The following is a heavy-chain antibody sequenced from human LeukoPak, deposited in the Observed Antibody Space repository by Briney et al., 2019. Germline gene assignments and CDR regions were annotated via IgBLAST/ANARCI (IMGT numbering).Heavy chain of an antibody. CDR2: INPNSGGT. Sequence: ASVKVSCKASGYTFTDYFMHWVRQAPGQGLEWMGWINPNSGGTNYAQKFQGRVTMTRDTSISTAYMELSRLRSDDTAVYYCAREVGGCSGGSCYSTYFDYWGQGTLVTVSS. CDR3: AREVGGCSGGSCYSTYFDY. V-gene: IGHV1-2*02. J-gene: IGHJ4*02. CDR1: GYTFTDYF. D-gene: IGHD2-15*01.